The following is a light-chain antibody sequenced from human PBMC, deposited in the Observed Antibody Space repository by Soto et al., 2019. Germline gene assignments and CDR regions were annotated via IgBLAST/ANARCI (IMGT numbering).Light chain of an antibody. J-gene: IGKJ1*01. Sequence: EIVLTQSPDTLYLSPGERATLSCRASQRDYDGYLAWYQQRPCQPPRLLIYGVFRRANGIPERFSGSGSVTDFNLTITPLEPEDFALYYCQHSGHPQWTFGQGTKVEGK. CDR3: QHSGHPQWT. V-gene: IGKV3-20*01. CDR2: GVF. CDR1: QRDYDGY.